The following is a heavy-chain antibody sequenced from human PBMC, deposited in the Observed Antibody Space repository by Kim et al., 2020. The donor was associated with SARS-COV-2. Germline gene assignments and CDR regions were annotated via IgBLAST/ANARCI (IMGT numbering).Heavy chain of an antibody. CDR3: ARDHSTYYYDSSGYYRALTPEYYYYGMDV. D-gene: IGHD3-22*01. Sequence: GSLRLSCAASGFTFSDYYMSWIRQAPGKGLEWVSYISSSSYTNYADSVKGRFTISRDNAKNSLYLQMNSLRAEDTAVYYCARDHSTYYYDSSGYYRALTPEYYYYGMDVWGQGTTVTVSS. CDR1: GFTFSDYY. J-gene: IGHJ6*02. CDR2: ISSSSYT. V-gene: IGHV3-11*05.